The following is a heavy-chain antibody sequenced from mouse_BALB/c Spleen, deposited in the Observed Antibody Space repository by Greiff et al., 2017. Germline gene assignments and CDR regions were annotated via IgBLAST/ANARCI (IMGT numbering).Heavy chain of an antibody. CDR1: GYAFTNYL. CDR3: ARGGYGNYAMDY. CDR2: INPGSGGT. V-gene: IGHV1-54*01. D-gene: IGHD2-10*02. J-gene: IGHJ4*01. Sequence: QVQLQQSGAELVRPGPSVKVSCKASGYAFTNYLIEWVKQRPGQGLEWIGVINPGSGGTNYNEKFKGKATLTADKSSSTAYMQLSSLTSDDSAVYFCARGGYGNYAMDYWGQGTSVTVSS.